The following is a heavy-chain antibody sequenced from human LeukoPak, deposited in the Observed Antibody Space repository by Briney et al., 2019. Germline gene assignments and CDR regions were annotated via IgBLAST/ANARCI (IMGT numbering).Heavy chain of an antibody. D-gene: IGHD5-12*01. CDR2: NSGSGGST. V-gene: IGHV3-23*01. Sequence: GGSLSLSCALSGFTFTIYAMSWVPDAPEEGREWVSANSGSGGSTYYTHSVKGGFPFHREHPKNTLSLNMNRLRPEDRAWFYFARDSEYSGYVSHIDDWGQGTLVTVSS. CDR3: ARDSEYSGYVSHIDD. CDR1: GFTFTIYA. J-gene: IGHJ4*02.